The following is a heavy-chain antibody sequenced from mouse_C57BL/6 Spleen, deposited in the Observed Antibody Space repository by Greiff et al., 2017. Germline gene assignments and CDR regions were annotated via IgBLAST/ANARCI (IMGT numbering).Heavy chain of an antibody. J-gene: IGHJ4*01. CDR3: TRRPYYAMDY. CDR1: GYTFTDYE. Sequence: QVQLQQSGAELVRPGASVTLSRKASGYTFTDYEMHWVKQTPVHGLEWIGAIDPETGGTAYNQKFKGKAILTADKSSSTAYMELRSLTSEDSAVYYCTRRPYYAMDYWGQGTSVTVSS. CDR2: IDPETGGT. V-gene: IGHV1-15*01.